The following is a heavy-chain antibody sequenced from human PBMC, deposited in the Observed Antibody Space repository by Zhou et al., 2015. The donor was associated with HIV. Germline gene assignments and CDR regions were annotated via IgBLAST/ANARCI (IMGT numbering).Heavy chain of an antibody. CDR1: GGTFSSTYA. D-gene: IGHD3-3*02. CDR2: IIPISGPA. V-gene: IGHV1-69*01. Sequence: QVQLVQSGAEVKKPGSSVKVSCKASGGTFSSTYAITWVRQAPGQGLEWMGGIIPISGPAFYAQNFQGRVTITADESSSTAYMELSSLTSEDTAVYYCARRSDISDYFDYWGQGTLVTVSS. J-gene: IGHJ4*02. CDR3: ARRSDISDYFDY.